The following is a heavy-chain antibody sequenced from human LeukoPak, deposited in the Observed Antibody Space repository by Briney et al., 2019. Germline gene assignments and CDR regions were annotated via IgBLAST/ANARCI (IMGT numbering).Heavy chain of an antibody. V-gene: IGHV5-51*01. CDR2: IYPDDSDT. J-gene: IGHJ5*01. D-gene: IGHD5-24*01. Sequence: GESLKISCKGSGYSFTTYWIGWVRQVPGKGLECMGIIYPDDSDTRYSPSFQGQVTISVDKSINTAYLQWSSLKASDTAIYYCARGDAGDVKFDSWGQGTLVTVSS. CDR3: ARGDAGDVKFDS. CDR1: GYSFTTYW.